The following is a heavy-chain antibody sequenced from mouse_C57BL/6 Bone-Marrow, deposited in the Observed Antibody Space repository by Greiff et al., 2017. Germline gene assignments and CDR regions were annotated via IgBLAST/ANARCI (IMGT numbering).Heavy chain of an antibody. CDR1: GYTFTDYE. D-gene: IGHD2-13*01. V-gene: IGHV1-15*01. Sequence: QVQLQQSGAELVRPGASVTLSCKASGYTFTDYEMHWVKQTPVHGLEWIGAIDPETGGTAYNQKFKGKAILTADKSSRTANMELRSLTSEDSAVYYCTRAVTEFDYWGQGTTLTVSS. CDR3: TRAVTEFDY. J-gene: IGHJ2*01. CDR2: IDPETGGT.